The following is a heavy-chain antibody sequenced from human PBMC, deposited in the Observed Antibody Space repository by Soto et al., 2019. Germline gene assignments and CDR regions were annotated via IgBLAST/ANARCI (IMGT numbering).Heavy chain of an antibody. CDR1: GDSVSGNRAA. V-gene: IGHV6-1*01. Sequence: PSQTLSLTCAISGDSVSGNRAAWNWIRQSPSRGLEWLGRAYYRSKWYIEYAPSVKSRMTINPDTSKNQVSLQLNSVTPEDTAVYYCATGMLIRGHHYMDVWRQGTSATVSS. J-gene: IGHJ6*03. CDR3: ATGMLIRGHHYMDV. CDR2: AYYRSKWYI. D-gene: IGHD3-10*01.